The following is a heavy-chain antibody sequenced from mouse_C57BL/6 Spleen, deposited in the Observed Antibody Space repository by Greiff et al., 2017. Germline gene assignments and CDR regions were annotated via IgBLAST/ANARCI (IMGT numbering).Heavy chain of an antibody. Sequence: QVHVKQSGAELVKPGASVKISCKASGYAFSSYWMNWVKQRPGKGLEWIGQIYPGDGDTNYNGKFKGKATLTADKSSSTAYMQLSSLTSEDSAVYFWARWNLYDAFDYWGQGTTLTVSS. J-gene: IGHJ2*01. D-gene: IGHD2-12*01. CDR3: ARWNLYDAFDY. CDR1: GYAFSSYW. CDR2: IYPGDGDT. V-gene: IGHV1-80*01.